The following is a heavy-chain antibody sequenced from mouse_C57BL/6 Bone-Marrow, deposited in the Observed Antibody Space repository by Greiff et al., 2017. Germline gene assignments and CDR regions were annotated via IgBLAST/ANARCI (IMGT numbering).Heavy chain of an antibody. J-gene: IGHJ4*01. CDR2: IDPSDSYT. V-gene: IGHV1-69*01. D-gene: IGHD1-1*01. CDR3: ARDYADAMDY. Sequence: VQLQQPGAELVMPGASVKLSCKASGYTFTSYWMHWVKQRPGQGLEWIGEIDPSDSYTNYNQKFKGKSTLTVDKSSSTAYMQLSSLTSEDSAVYYCARDYADAMDYWGQRTSVTVSS. CDR1: GYTFTSYW.